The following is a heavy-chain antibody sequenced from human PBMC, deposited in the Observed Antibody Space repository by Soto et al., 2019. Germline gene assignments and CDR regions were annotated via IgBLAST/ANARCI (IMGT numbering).Heavy chain of an antibody. J-gene: IGHJ5*02. CDR2: INPSGGST. CDR1: GYTFTSYY. V-gene: IGHV1-46*03. CDR3: ARVYPSATRYGYVGNNWFDP. Sequence: QVQLVQSGAEVKKPGASVKVSCKASGYTFTSYYMHWVRQAPGQGLEWMGIINPSGGSTSYAQKFLGRDTMTRDKSTSTVYMELSSLRSEDTAVYYCARVYPSATRYGYVGNNWFDPWGQGTLVSVSS. D-gene: IGHD5-18*01.